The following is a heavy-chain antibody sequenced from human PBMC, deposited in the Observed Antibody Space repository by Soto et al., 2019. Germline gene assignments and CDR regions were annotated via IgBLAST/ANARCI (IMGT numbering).Heavy chain of an antibody. CDR3: ARAQSSTVITSTHFDP. J-gene: IGHJ5*02. Sequence: GGALRLSCAASGFSFTSHAMNWVRQAPGKGLEWVAIISYDGSTKYYADSVKGRFTISRDNAKNTVYLHLNSLRGEDTAVYFCARAQSSTVITSTHFDPWGQGTLVTVSS. CDR1: GFSFTSHA. CDR2: ISYDGSTK. D-gene: IGHD4-17*01. V-gene: IGHV3-30-3*01.